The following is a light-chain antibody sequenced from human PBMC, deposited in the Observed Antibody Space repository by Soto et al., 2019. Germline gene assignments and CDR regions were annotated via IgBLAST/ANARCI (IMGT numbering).Light chain of an antibody. Sequence: QSVLTQPASVSGSAGQSITISCTGTSGDIGSYNRVSWYQQHPGKAPKLIIYEVTDRPPGVSNRFSGSKSGNTASLTISGLQAEDEAEYYCSSYTNINTRACVFGTGTKVTVL. J-gene: IGLJ1*01. CDR2: EVT. CDR3: SSYTNINTRACV. V-gene: IGLV2-14*01. CDR1: SGDIGSYNR.